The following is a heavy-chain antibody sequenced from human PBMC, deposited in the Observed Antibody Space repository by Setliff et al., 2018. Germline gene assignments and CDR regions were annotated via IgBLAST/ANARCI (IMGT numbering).Heavy chain of an antibody. CDR3: VRSSAPQVVLAADFDF. CDR2: TIPMFGTT. J-gene: IGHJ4*02. Sequence: SVKVSCKASGATFSSYGISWVRQAPGQGLEWMGGTIPMFGTTEYAQWLQDRVTMTIDTSATTVYMELKSLRSDDTAVYYCVRSSAPQVVLAADFDFWGQGTPVTVSS. CDR1: GATFSSYG. V-gene: IGHV1-69*05. D-gene: IGHD6-19*01.